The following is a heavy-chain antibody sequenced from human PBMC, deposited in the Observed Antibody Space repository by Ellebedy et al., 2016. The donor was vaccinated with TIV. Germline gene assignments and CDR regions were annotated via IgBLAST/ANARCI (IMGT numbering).Heavy chain of an antibody. CDR3: AGGGGYIIDGDAFDN. CDR1: GLAFNSYG. D-gene: IGHD3-10*01. V-gene: IGHV3-48*02. CDR2: INSDGQTL. Sequence: GGSLRLSXEVSGLAFNSYGMNWVRQAPGKGLEWVAYINSDGQTLKYADAVEGRFTISRDTAKNSLYLQMTSLRDEDSAVYFCAGGGGYIIDGDAFDNWGQGTRVTVSS. J-gene: IGHJ3*02.